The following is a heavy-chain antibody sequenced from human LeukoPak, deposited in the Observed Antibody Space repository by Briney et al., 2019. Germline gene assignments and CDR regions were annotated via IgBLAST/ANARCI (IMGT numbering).Heavy chain of an antibody. Sequence: GESLKISCQGSGYSFTTYWIGWVRQMPGKGLEWLGIIYPGDSDTRYSPSFQGQVTISADKSISTAYLQWSGLKASDTAMYFCARKVVDTDLAYTFDIWGQGTMVTVSS. J-gene: IGHJ3*02. D-gene: IGHD5-18*01. CDR2: IYPGDSDT. CDR1: GYSFTTYW. V-gene: IGHV5-51*01. CDR3: ARKVVDTDLAYTFDI.